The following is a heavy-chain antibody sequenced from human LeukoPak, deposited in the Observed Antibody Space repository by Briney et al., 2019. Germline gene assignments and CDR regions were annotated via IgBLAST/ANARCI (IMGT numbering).Heavy chain of an antibody. CDR3: ARVPTNWYFDL. V-gene: IGHV4-38-2*02. J-gene: IGHJ2*01. CDR1: GYSISSGYY. D-gene: IGHD1-14*01. Sequence: SETLSPTCTVSGYSISSGYYWGWIRQPLGRGLEWIGSIYHSGSTYYNPSLKSRVTISVDTSKNQFSLKLSSVTAADTAVYYCARVPTNWYFDLWGRGTLVTVSS. CDR2: IYHSGST.